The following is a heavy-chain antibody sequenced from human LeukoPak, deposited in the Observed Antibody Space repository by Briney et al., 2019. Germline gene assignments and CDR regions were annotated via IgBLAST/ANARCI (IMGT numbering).Heavy chain of an antibody. J-gene: IGHJ4*02. CDR2: ISSSSSYT. Sequence: PGGSLRLSCAASGFTFSDYYMSWIRQAPGKGLEWVSYISSSSSYTNYAASVKGPFTISRDNAKNALYLQMNVLRGEDTAVYYWASDSQAGPRTDFDYWGQGILVTASS. CDR3: ASDSQAGPRTDFDY. V-gene: IGHV3-11*06. CDR1: GFTFSDYY. D-gene: IGHD6-13*01.